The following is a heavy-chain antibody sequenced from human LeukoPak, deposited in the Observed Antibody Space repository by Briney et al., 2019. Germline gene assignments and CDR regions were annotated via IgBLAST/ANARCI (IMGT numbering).Heavy chain of an antibody. V-gene: IGHV4-34*01. J-gene: IGHJ4*02. CDR3: ARYCSGGSCYGTGSFDY. CDR2: INHSGST. D-gene: IGHD2-15*01. Sequence: PSETLSLTRAVYGGSFSGYYWSWIRQPPGKGLEWIGEINHSGSTNYNPSLKSRVTISVDTSKNQFSLKLSSVTAADTAVYYCARYCSGGSCYGTGSFDYWGQGTLVTVSS. CDR1: GGSFSGYY.